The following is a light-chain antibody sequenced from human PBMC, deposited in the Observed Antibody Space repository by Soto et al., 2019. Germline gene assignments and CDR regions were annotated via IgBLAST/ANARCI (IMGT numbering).Light chain of an antibody. V-gene: IGLV1-51*01. CDR1: SSNIGNNY. CDR2: DNN. Sequence: QAVVTQPPSVSAAPGQKVTISCSGSSSNIGNNYVSWYQQLPGTAPKLLIYDNNKRPSGIPDRFSGSKSGTSATLGITGLQTGDEADYYCGTWDSSLSVQGFGGGTKVTVL. J-gene: IGLJ2*01. CDR3: GTWDSSLSVQG.